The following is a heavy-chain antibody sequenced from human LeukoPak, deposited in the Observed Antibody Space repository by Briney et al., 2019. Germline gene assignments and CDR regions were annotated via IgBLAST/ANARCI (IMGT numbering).Heavy chain of an antibody. CDR1: GDSLRGSSYY. D-gene: IGHD3-22*01. J-gene: IGHJ4*02. V-gene: IGHV4-39*01. CDR2: VFYSGST. CDR3: ARFPITDYYDRTPPE. Sequence: SETLSLTCAVSGDSLRGSSYYWLWIRQPPGKGLEWIGSVFYSGSTYYHPALKSRVTISLDTSKNQISLKLSSVTAADTAVYYCARFPITDYYDRTPPEGGQGTLVTVSS.